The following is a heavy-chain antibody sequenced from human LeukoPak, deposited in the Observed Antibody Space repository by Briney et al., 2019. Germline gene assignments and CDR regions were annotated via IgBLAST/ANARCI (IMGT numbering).Heavy chain of an antibody. J-gene: IGHJ6*03. Sequence: GGSLRLSCAASRFTFSSYAVSWVRQAPGKGLEWVSAISGSGGGTYYADSVKGRFTISRDNSKDTLYLQMNSLRAEDTAVYYCARAGLPEYYYYYMDVWGKGTTVTVSS. CDR3: ARAGLPEYYYYYMDV. CDR2: ISGSGGGT. D-gene: IGHD1-14*01. V-gene: IGHV3-23*01. CDR1: RFTFSSYA.